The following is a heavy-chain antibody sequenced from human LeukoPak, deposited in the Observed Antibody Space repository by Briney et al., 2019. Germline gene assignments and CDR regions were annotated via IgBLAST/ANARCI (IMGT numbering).Heavy chain of an antibody. V-gene: IGHV4-38-2*02. CDR3: ARLTREDGVDV. Sequence: SETLSLTCTVSGYSISSGYYWGWIRQPPGKGLEWIGYMFYNGNTNYNPSLKSRATISVDTSQNQISLRLASVTAADTGTYHCARLTREDGVDVWGQGTTVTVSS. CDR2: MFYNGNT. J-gene: IGHJ6*02. CDR1: GYSISSGYY.